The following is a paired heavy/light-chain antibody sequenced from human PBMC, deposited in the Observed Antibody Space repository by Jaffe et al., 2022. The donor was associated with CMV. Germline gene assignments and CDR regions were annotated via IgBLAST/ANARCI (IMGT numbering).Heavy chain of an antibody. V-gene: IGHV1-18*01. CDR2: ISTYNGNT. J-gene: IGHJ3*02. Sequence: QVQLVQSGAEVKKPGASVKVSCQASGYTFTSYGITWVRQAPGQGLEWMGWISTYNGNTNYAQKFQGRVTMTTDTSTSTAYMELRSLRSDDTAVYYCARDSHNFDTSGYYFGPPRPIRSDAFDIGGQGTMVTVSS. D-gene: IGHD3-22*01. CDR1: GYTFTSYG. CDR3: ARDSHNFDTSGYYFGPPRPIRSDAFDI.
Light chain of an antibody. CDR3: LQHNSYPRT. V-gene: IGKV1-17*03. CDR1: QGISNY. CDR2: AAS. Sequence: DIQMTQSPSAMSASVGDRVTITCRASQGISNYLAWFQQKPGKVPKRLIYAASSLQSGVPSRFSGSGSGTEFTLTISSLQPEDSATYYCLQHNSYPRTFGQGTKVEIK. J-gene: IGKJ1*01.